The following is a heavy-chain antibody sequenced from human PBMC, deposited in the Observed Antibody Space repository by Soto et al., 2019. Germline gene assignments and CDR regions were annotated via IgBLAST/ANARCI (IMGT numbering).Heavy chain of an antibody. CDR2: INHSGST. J-gene: IGHJ6*02. CDR3: AAYGDYGRAGLYYYYYGMDV. CDR1: GGSFSGYY. V-gene: IGHV4-34*01. Sequence: SETMSLTCAVYGGSFSGYYWSWIRQPPGKGLEWIGEINHSGSTNYNPSLKSRVTISVDTSKNQFSLKLSSVTAADTAVYYCAAYGDYGRAGLYYYYYGMDVWGQGTTGT. D-gene: IGHD4-17*01.